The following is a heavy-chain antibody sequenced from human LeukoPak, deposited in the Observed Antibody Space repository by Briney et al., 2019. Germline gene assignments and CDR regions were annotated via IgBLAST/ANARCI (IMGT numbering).Heavy chain of an antibody. CDR3: ATGGIVVVPRG. V-gene: IGHV3-23*01. D-gene: IGHD2-2*01. CDR1: GFTFSSYA. J-gene: IGHJ4*02. CDR2: ISGSGGST. Sequence: SGGSLRLSCAASGFTFSSYAMSWVRQAPGKGLEWVSAISGSGGSTYYADSVRGRFTISRDNSKNTLYLQMNSLRAEDTAVYYCATGGIVVVPRGWGQGTLVTVSS.